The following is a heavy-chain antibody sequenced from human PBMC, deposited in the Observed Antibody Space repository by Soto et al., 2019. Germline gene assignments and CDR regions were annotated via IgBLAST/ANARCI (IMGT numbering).Heavy chain of an antibody. CDR1: GFTFDDYA. D-gene: IGHD6-19*01. Sequence: EVQLVESGGGLVQPGRSLRLSCAASGFTFDDYAMHWVRQAPGKGLEWVSGINWGGGNIYYADSVNGRFAISRDSAKNSLYLQMNSLRPEDTALYYCARAPSRNSGWFYFDYWGQGTLVTVSS. CDR2: INWGGGNI. J-gene: IGHJ4*02. V-gene: IGHV3-9*01. CDR3: ARAPSRNSGWFYFDY.